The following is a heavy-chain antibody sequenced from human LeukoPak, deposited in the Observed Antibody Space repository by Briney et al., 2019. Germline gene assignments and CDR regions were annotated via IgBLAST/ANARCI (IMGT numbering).Heavy chain of an antibody. Sequence: GGSLRLSCAASGFTFSGCAMSWVRQAPGKGLEWVSGISGSGGSRYYADSVKGRFTISRDNSKNTLFLEMNSLRVEDTAVYYCAKDTSSWYLNWFDPWGQGTLVTVSS. CDR3: AKDTSSWYLNWFDP. CDR2: ISGSGGSR. J-gene: IGHJ5*02. V-gene: IGHV3-23*01. D-gene: IGHD6-13*01. CDR1: GFTFSGCA.